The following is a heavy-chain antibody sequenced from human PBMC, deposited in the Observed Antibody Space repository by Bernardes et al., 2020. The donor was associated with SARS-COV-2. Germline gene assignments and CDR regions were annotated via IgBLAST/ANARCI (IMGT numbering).Heavy chain of an antibody. CDR2: IWYDGSNK. CDR1: GFTFSSYG. V-gene: IGHV3-33*01. D-gene: IGHD3-3*01. Sequence: GGSLRLSCAASGFTFSSYGMHWVRQAPGKGLEWVAFIWYDGSNKYYADSVKGRFTISRDNSKNTLYLQMSSLRAEDTAVYYCARDTQFLEWLFAYWGQGTLVTVSS. J-gene: IGHJ4*02. CDR3: ARDTQFLEWLFAY.